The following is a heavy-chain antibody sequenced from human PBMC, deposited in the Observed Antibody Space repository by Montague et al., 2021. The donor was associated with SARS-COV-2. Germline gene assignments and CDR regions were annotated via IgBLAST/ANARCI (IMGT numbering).Heavy chain of an antibody. Sequence: SETLSLTCAVRGGSFTSYYWNWIRQSPGKGLETLGEINHSGSTNYNPSLKSRVTISVDMSKSQFSLNLTSVTAADTAIYYCARARGRPGGFDSWGQGIQVTVSS. D-gene: IGHD2-8*02. CDR3: ARARGRPGGFDS. CDR1: GGSFTSYY. V-gene: IGHV4-34*01. J-gene: IGHJ5*01. CDR2: INHSGST.